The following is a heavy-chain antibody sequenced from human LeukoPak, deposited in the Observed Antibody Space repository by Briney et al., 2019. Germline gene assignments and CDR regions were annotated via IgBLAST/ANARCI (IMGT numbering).Heavy chain of an antibody. Sequence: SETLSLTCTVSGGSISSYYWSWIRQPPGKGLEWIGYIYYSGSTNYNPSLKSRVTISVDTSKNQFSLKLSSVTAADTAVYYCARDYWRGVWDVWGKGTRSPSPQ. CDR1: GGSISSYY. CDR2: IYYSGST. CDR3: ARDYWRGVWDV. J-gene: IGHJ6*04. D-gene: IGHD2-8*02. V-gene: IGHV4-59*01.